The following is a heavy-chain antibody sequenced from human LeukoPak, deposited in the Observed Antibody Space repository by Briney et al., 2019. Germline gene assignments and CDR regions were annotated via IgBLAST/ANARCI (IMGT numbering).Heavy chain of an antibody. Sequence: GGSLRLSCAASGFTFSSYGMHWVRQAPGKGLEWVAVIPYDGSNKYYADSVKGRFTISRDNSKNTLYLQMNSLRAEDTAVYYCAKDPTSYSSSWPPLFYYYYGMDVWGQGTTVTVSS. CDR1: GFTFSSYG. J-gene: IGHJ6*02. CDR3: AKDPTSYSSSWPPLFYYYYGMDV. CDR2: IPYDGSNK. D-gene: IGHD6-13*01. V-gene: IGHV3-30*18.